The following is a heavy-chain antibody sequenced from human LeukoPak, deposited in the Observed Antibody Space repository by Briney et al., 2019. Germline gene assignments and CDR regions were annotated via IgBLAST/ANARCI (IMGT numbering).Heavy chain of an antibody. J-gene: IGHJ6*03. CDR2: ISSSGSTI. CDR1: GFIFRGYT. CDR3: ARDSNPSYYYYMDV. Sequence: PGGSLRLSCAASGFIFRGYTMNWVRQAPGKGLEWVSYISSSGSTIYYADSVKGRFTISRDNAKNSLYLQMNSLRAEDTAVYYCARDSNPSYYYYMDVWGKGTTVTISS. V-gene: IGHV3-48*04. D-gene: IGHD3-3*02.